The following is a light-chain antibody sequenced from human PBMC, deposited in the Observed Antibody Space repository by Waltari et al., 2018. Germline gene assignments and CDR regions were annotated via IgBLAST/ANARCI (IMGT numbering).Light chain of an antibody. V-gene: IGKV1-39*01. CDR1: QSISSH. J-gene: IGKJ2*01. CDR3: QQTSSTPPYT. CDR2: VAS. Sequence: DIQMTQSPSSLSASVGDRVTIPCRASQSISSHLNWYQQKPGKAPKLLIYVASSLQSGVPSRFSGSGSGTDFTLTISSLQSEDFATYYCQQTSSTPPYTFGQGTKLEIK.